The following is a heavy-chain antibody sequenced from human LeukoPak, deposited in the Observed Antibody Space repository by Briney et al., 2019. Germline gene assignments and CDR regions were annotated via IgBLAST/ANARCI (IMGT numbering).Heavy chain of an antibody. CDR2: ISDSGDNT. V-gene: IGHV3-23*01. D-gene: IGHD1-1*01. CDR1: GFTFSSYP. CDR3: ASPNWKFVK. Sequence: GGSLRLSCAASGFTFSSYPMTWVRQAPGKGLEWVSAISDSGDNTYYAEYVKGRFTISRDNSKNTLYLQMSRLRAEDTAVYYCASPNWKFVKWGQGTLVTVSS. J-gene: IGHJ1*01.